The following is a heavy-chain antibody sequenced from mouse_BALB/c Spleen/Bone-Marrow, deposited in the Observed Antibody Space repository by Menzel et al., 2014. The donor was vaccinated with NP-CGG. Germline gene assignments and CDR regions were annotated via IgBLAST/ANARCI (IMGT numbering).Heavy chain of an antibody. J-gene: IGHJ4*01. Sequence: VQGVESGPGLVAPSQSLSITCTVSGFSLTSYGVSWVRQSPGKGLEWLGVIWGDGSTNYHSALISRLSISKDNSKSQLFLKLNSLQTDDTATYYCAKGEYAKRYYAMDYWGQGTSVTVS. V-gene: IGHV2-3*01. CDR2: IWGDGST. CDR1: GFSLTSYG. CDR3: AKGEYAKRYYAMDY. D-gene: IGHD2-10*02.